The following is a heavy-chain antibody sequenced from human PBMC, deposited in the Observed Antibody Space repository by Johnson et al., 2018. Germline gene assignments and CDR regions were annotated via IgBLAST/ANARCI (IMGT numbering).Heavy chain of an antibody. CDR2: IRKTDETT. D-gene: IGHD3/OR15-3a*01. Sequence: VQLVQSGGGFVQPGGSLRLSWATSGFTFSNYAMAWVRQAPGKGLEWVSGIRKTDETTYYADSVKGRFTISRENSKNTLYLQMNSLRPDDTAVNYCAKDRTGSYSDYWGQGTLVTVSS. CDR1: GFTFSNYA. J-gene: IGHJ4*02. V-gene: IGHV3-23*04. CDR3: AKDRTGSYSDY.